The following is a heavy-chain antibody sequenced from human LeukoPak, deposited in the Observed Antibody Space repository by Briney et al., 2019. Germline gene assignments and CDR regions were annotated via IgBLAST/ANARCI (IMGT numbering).Heavy chain of an antibody. J-gene: IGHJ4*02. CDR2: INSDGSTT. CDR3: ARAMISGSDY. V-gene: IGHV3-74*01. CDR1: GFTFSSSW. Sequence: GGSLRLSCAAPGFTFSSSWMHWVRQAPGKGLVWVSRINSDGSTTTYADSVKGRFAISRDNAKNTVYLQMNSLRAEDAAVYYCARAMISGSDYWGQGTLVTVSS. D-gene: IGHD3-22*01.